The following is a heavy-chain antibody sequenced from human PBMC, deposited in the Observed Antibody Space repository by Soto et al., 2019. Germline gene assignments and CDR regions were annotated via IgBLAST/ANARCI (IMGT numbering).Heavy chain of an antibody. V-gene: IGHV2-5*02. Sequence: QITLKESGPTLVKPTQTLTLTCTFSGFSLSTSGVGVGWIRQPPGKALEWLTLIYWDDDKRYSPSLKSRLSLPEXXSKNQVVLTRTSMDPVDTGTYYCAHKGDGYRGFKCWGQGTLVTVSS. CDR2: IYWDDDK. CDR3: AHKGDGYRGFKC. J-gene: IGHJ4*02. CDR1: GFSLSTSGVG. D-gene: IGHD5-12*01.